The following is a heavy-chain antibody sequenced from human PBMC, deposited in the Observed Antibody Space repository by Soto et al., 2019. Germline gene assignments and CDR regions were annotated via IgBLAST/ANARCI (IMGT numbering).Heavy chain of an antibody. CDR3: AKEESGYGDYRDNRYYYFDY. CDR2: ISWNSGSI. CDR1: GFTFDDYA. V-gene: IGHV3-9*01. Sequence: GGSLRLSCAASGFTFDDYAMHWVRQAPGKGLEWVSGISWNSGSIGYADSVKGRFTISRDNAKNSLYLQMNSLRAEDTALYYCAKEESGYGDYRDNRYYYFDYWGQGTLVTVSS. D-gene: IGHD4-17*01. J-gene: IGHJ4*02.